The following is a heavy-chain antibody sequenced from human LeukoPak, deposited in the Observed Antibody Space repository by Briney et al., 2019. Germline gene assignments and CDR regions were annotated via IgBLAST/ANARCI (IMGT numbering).Heavy chain of an antibody. D-gene: IGHD3-22*01. Sequence: SETLSLTCTVSGGSISSYYWSWIRQSPGKGLEWIGHIYSSGSTNYNPSLKSRVTISIDTSKDQFSLKLSSVTAADTALYYCAKNYDNSGYTAFGYWGRGTLITVSS. CDR2: IYSSGST. J-gene: IGHJ4*02. CDR1: GGSISSYY. V-gene: IGHV4-59*01. CDR3: AKNYDNSGYTAFGY.